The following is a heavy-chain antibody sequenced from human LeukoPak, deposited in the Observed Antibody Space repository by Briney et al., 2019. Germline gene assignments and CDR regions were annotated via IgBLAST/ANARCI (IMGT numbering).Heavy chain of an antibody. CDR3: ARQRADYFYYYVDV. CDR1: GGSIGTTNYY. Sequence: SETLSLTCTVSGGSIGTTNYYWGWLRQPPGKGLEWIGSIYYSETTYDNPSLESRVTISIETSKNQFSLKLSSVTAADTAVYYCARQRADYFYYYVDVWGKGATVTVS. V-gene: IGHV4-39*01. J-gene: IGHJ6*03. CDR2: IYYSETT. D-gene: IGHD3-9*01.